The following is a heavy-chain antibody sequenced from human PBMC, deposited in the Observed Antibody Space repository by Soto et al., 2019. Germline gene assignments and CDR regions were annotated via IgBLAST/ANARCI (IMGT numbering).Heavy chain of an antibody. CDR3: AREHGFSYGLNYFDP. CDR2: IYDSGST. CDR1: GGSINNYY. J-gene: IGHJ5*02. D-gene: IGHD5-18*01. V-gene: IGHV4-59*01. Sequence: SETLSLTCTVSGGSINNYYWSWIRQPPGKGLEWIGYIYDSGSTNYNPSLKSRITMTVDTSKNQFSLKLSSVTAADTAFYYCAREHGFSYGLNYFDPWGQGTLVTVSS.